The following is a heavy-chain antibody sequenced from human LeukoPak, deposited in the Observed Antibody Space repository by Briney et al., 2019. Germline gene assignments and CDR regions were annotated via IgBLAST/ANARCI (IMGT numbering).Heavy chain of an antibody. J-gene: IGHJ5*02. CDR1: SDSISNSAYH. V-gene: IGHV4-39*07. CDR3: ARDTNWFDP. D-gene: IGHD1-1*01. Sequence: PSETLSLTCTVSSDSISNSAYHWGWIRQPPGRGLEWIGTIYYNRGTYYNPSLKSRVTISVDTSKNQFSLKLTSVTAADTAIYYCARDTNWFDPWGLGTLVAVSS. CDR2: IYYNRGT.